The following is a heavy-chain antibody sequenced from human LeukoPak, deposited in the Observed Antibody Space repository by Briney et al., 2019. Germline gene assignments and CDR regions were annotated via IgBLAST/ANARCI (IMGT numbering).Heavy chain of an antibody. CDR1: GFTFSSYS. D-gene: IGHD3-22*01. Sequence: PGGSLRLSCAASGFTFSSYSMNWVRQAPGKGLEWVSSISSSSSYIYYADSVKGRFTISRDNAKNSLYLQMNSLRAEDTAVYYCAKTMYNSSGYHHYGGAFWGQGTLVTVSS. J-gene: IGHJ4*02. CDR2: ISSSSSYI. V-gene: IGHV3-21*01. CDR3: AKTMYNSSGYHHYGGAF.